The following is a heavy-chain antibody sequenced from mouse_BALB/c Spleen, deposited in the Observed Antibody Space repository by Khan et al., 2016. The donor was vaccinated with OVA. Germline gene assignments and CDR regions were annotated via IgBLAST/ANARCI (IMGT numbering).Heavy chain of an antibody. CDR2: VNPSNGGT. CDR1: GYSFTAYY. D-gene: IGHD2-14*01. J-gene: IGHJ3*01. CDR3: ARGYDFFAY. Sequence: VQLKESGPDLVRPGASVKISCKASGYSFTAYYIHWVKESHGKSLECIGRVNPSNGGTSYNQKFKGKAILTVDKSSSTAYMELRSLTSEDSAAYYCARGYDFFAYWGQGTLVTFSA. V-gene: IGHV1-26*01.